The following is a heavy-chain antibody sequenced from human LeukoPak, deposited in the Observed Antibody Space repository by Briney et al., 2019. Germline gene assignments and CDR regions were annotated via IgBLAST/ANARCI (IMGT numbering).Heavy chain of an antibody. V-gene: IGHV3-23*01. CDR1: GFTFNNYA. J-gene: IGHJ4*02. CDR3: AKDRSIGTYYTFDH. Sequence: GGSLRLSCAASGFTFNNYAMTWVRQAPGKGLEWVSSISASGVMTYYADSVKGRITVSRDNSKNSVYLQMSRLTAADTAVYYCAKDRSIGTYYTFDHWGQGTLVTVSS. CDR2: ISASGVMT. D-gene: IGHD1-26*01.